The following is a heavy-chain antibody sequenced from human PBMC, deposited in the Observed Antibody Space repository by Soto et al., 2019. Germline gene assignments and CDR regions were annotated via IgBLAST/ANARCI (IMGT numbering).Heavy chain of an antibody. V-gene: IGHV4-31*03. CDR1: GGSISSGGYY. CDR2: IYYSGST. J-gene: IGHJ4*02. CDR3: AGVITPPPRGSYYVDY. Sequence: QVQLQESGPGLVKPSQTLSLTCTVSGGSISSGGYYWSWIRQHAGKGLEWIGYIYYSGSTYYNPSLKSRVTISVDPSKNPFPLKPSPVAAAGKAVYYCAGVITPPPRGSYYVDYWGQGTLVTVSS. D-gene: IGHD1-26*01.